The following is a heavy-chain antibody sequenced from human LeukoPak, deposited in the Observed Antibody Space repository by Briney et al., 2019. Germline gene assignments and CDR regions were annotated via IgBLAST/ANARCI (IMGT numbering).Heavy chain of an antibody. J-gene: IGHJ5*02. D-gene: IGHD6-13*01. CDR3: ASSAGRPYNWFDP. V-gene: IGHV3-7*01. CDR2: IREDGSQK. Sequence: PGGSLRLSCVASGFTFSSSWMTWVRQAPGKGLEWVASIREDGSQKTAVDSVRGRFTISRDNAKNSVYLQMDSLRAEDTAVYYCASSAGRPYNWFDPWGQGTLVTVSS. CDR1: GFTFSSSW.